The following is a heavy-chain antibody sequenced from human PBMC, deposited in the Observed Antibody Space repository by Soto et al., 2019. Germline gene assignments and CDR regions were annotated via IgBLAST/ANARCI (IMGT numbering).Heavy chain of an antibody. V-gene: IGHV3-33*01. D-gene: IGHD2-15*01. CDR1: GFTFSSYG. Sequence: GGSLRLSCAASGFTFSSYGMHWVRQAPGKGLEWVAVIWYDGSNKYYADSVKGRFTISRDNSKNTLYLQMNSLRAEDTAVYYCARDASWVVVAAQDPNYMDVWGKGTTVTVSS. CDR3: ARDASWVVVAAQDPNYMDV. CDR2: IWYDGSNK. J-gene: IGHJ6*03.